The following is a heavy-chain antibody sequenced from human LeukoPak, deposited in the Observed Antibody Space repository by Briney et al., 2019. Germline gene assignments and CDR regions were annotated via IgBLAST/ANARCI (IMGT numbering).Heavy chain of an antibody. D-gene: IGHD6-13*01. J-gene: IGHJ3*02. CDR1: GFTVSSNY. CDR2: IYSGGST. Sequence: GGSLRLSCAASGFTVSSNYMSWVRQAPGKGLEWVSVIYSGGSTYYADSVKGRFTISRDNSKNTLYLQMNSLRAEDTAVYYCASALYSSRGDAFDIWGQGTMVTASS. V-gene: IGHV3-66*02. CDR3: ASALYSSRGDAFDI.